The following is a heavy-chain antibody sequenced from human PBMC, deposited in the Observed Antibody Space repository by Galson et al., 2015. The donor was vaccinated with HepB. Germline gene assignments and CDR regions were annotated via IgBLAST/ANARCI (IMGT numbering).Heavy chain of an antibody. D-gene: IGHD3-10*01. CDR3: ARLIHFPGIGVDY. J-gene: IGHJ4*02. V-gene: IGHV3-74*01. Sequence: SLRLSCAASGFTFSSYWMHWVRQAPGKGPVWVSRISRDGSSISYADSVKGRFTTSRGNAKNTLYLQMNSLRAEDTAVYYCARLIHFPGIGVDYWGQGTLVTVSS. CDR1: GFTFSSYW. CDR2: ISRDGSSI.